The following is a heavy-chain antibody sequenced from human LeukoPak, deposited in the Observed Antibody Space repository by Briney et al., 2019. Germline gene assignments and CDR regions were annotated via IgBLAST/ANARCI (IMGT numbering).Heavy chain of an antibody. J-gene: IGHJ6*04. CDR1: GFTFSSYE. V-gene: IGHV3-48*03. CDR2: ISSSVSTI. CDR3: ARDGNMAAAGPYDYYYGMDV. D-gene: IGHD6-13*01. Sequence: GGSLRLSCAASGFTFSSYEMNWVRPAPGEGLEWVSYISSSVSTIYYAHSAKGRLTISRDNAKNSLYLQMNSLRAEDTAVYYCARDGNMAAAGPYDYYYGMDVWGKGTTVTVSS.